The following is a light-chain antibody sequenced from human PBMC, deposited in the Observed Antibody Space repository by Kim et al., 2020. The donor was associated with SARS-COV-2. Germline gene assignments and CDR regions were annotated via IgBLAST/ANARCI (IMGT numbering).Light chain of an antibody. CDR2: KTS. J-gene: IGKJ2*01. CDR3: QQDNSYHYT. V-gene: IGKV1-5*03. Sequence: DIQMTQSPSTLSASVGDRVTITCRASQNIGSWLAWYQQRPGKAPKLLIFKTSRLESGVPSRFRGSGSGTEFTLTISSLQPDDFATYHCQQDNSYHYTCGQETNLEL. CDR1: QNIGSW.